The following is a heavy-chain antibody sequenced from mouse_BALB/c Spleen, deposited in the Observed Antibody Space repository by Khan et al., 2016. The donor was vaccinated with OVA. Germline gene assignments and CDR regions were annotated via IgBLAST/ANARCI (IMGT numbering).Heavy chain of an antibody. Sequence: EVELVESGGDLVKPGGSLKLSCAASGFTFSSYSMSWVRQTPDKRLEWVATISSDGDYTYYPDSVKGRFTISRDNAKNTLYLQMSSLTSEDTAIYYCTSHLSGSFAYWGQGTLVTVSA. V-gene: IGHV5-6*01. D-gene: IGHD4-1*01. CDR3: TSHLSGSFAY. CDR1: GFTFSSYS. J-gene: IGHJ3*01. CDR2: ISSDGDYT.